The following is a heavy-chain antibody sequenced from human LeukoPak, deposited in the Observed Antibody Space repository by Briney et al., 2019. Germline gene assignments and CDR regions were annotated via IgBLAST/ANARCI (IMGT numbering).Heavy chain of an antibody. CDR3: AKDHRSGWPTEYFQH. J-gene: IGHJ1*01. CDR1: GFTFSSYS. D-gene: IGHD6-19*01. CDR2: ISGSGGST. V-gene: IGHV3-21*04. Sequence: GGSLRLSCAASGFTFSSYSMNWVRQAPGKGLEWVSAISGSGGSTYYADSVKGRFTISRDNAKNSLYLQMNSLRAEDTAVYYCAKDHRSGWPTEYFQHWGQGTLVTVSS.